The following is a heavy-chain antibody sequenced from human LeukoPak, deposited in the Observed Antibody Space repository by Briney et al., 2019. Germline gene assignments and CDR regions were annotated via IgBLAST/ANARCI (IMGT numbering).Heavy chain of an antibody. CDR1: GYTFTGYY. J-gene: IGHJ4*02. Sequence: GASVKVSCKASGYTFTGYYMHWVRQAPGQGLEWMGGIIPIFGTANYAQKFQGRVTITTGESTSTAYMELSSLRSEDTAVYYCASSYGDYVNFDYWGQGTLVTVSS. V-gene: IGHV1-69*05. CDR2: IIPIFGTA. CDR3: ASSYGDYVNFDY. D-gene: IGHD4-17*01.